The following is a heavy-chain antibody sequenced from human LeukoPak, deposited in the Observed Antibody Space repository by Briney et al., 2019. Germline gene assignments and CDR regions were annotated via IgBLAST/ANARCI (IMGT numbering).Heavy chain of an antibody. D-gene: IGHD4-23*01. V-gene: IGHV4-30-4*08. J-gene: IGHJ4*02. Sequence: PSETLSLTCTVSGGSISSGDYYWSWIRQPPGKGLEWIGYIYYRGSTYYNPSLKSRVTISVDTSKNQFSLKLSSVTAADTAVYYCAREGYGGDSGLDSWGQGTLVTVSS. CDR3: AREGYGGDSGLDS. CDR2: IYYRGST. CDR1: GGSISSGDYY.